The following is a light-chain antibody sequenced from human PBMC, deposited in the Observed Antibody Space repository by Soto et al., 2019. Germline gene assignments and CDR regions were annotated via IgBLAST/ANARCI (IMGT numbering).Light chain of an antibody. CDR3: SSYTRSSPLGGV. V-gene: IGLV2-14*01. CDR1: SSDIGDYNY. Sequence: QSALTQPASVSGSPGQSITISCTGTSSDIGDYNYVSWYQQHPGKAPKLMIYDVSNRPSGVSNRFSGSNSGNTASLTISGLQAEDEADYYCSSYTRSSPLGGVFGGGTKLTVL. J-gene: IGLJ2*01. CDR2: DVS.